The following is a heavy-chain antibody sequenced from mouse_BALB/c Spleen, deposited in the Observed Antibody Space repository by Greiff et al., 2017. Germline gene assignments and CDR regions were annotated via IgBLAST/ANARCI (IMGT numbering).Heavy chain of an antibody. CDR1: GFTFSSFG. Sequence: EVKLVESGGGLVQPGGSRKLSCAASGFTFSSFGMHWVRQAPEKGLEWVAYISSGSSTIYYAATVKGRFTISRDNPKNTLFLQMTILRSEDTAMYYCARLRDGYYCDYWGQGTTLTVSS. CDR3: ARLRDGYYCDY. J-gene: IGHJ2*01. CDR2: ISSGSSTI. V-gene: IGHV5-17*02. D-gene: IGHD2-3*01.